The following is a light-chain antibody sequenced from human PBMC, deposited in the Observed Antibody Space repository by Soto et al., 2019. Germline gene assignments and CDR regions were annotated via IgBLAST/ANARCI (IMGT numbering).Light chain of an antibody. Sequence: DIVMTQSPLSLPVTPGETASISCRSSQSLLHSNRYNSLDWYLQKPGQSPQLLIYLGSNRASGVPNRFSGSGSGTDFTLTISGVEAEDVGVYYCMQALQTPWTFGQGTKVEIK. CDR2: LGS. CDR1: QSLLHSNRYNS. J-gene: IGKJ1*01. V-gene: IGKV2-28*01. CDR3: MQALQTPWT.